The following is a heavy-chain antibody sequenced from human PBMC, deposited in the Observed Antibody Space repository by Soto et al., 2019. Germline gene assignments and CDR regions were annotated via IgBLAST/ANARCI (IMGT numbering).Heavy chain of an antibody. CDR1: GYPFIKYG. D-gene: IGHD3-10*01. Sequence: QLQLVQSAAEVKKPGASVRVSCKASGYPFIKYGISWIRQAPEQGLEWMGWIKVDSGYTNYAQKFQGRVTMTTDTSSDTAFMELRSLRSDDPAVYYCATSSDSGFDPWGQGTLVSVSS. V-gene: IGHV1-18*04. J-gene: IGHJ5*02. CDR3: ATSSDSGFDP. CDR2: IKVDSGYT.